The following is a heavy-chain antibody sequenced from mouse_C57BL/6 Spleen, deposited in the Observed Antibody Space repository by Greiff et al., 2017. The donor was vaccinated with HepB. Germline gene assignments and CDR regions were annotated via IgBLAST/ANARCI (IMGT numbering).Heavy chain of an antibody. Sequence: VVESGGGLVKPGGSLKLSCAASGFTFSSYAMSWVRQTPEKRLEWVATISDGGSYTYYPDNVKGRFTISRDNAKNNLYLQKSHLKSEDTAMYSCARERTPQSPDYWGQGTTLTVSS. CDR3: ARERTPQSPDY. CDR2: ISDGGSYT. CDR1: GFTFSSYA. V-gene: IGHV5-4*01. J-gene: IGHJ2*01.